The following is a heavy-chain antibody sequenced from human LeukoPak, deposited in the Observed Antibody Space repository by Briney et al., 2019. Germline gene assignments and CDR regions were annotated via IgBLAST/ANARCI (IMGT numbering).Heavy chain of an antibody. D-gene: IGHD3-22*01. V-gene: IGHV1-8*01. CDR1: GYTFTSYD. CDR2: MNPNSGNT. CDR3: ARGFWVSRDSSGYPAFDI. J-gene: IGHJ3*02. Sequence: ASVKVSCKASGYTFTSYDINWVRQATGQGLEWMGWMNPNSGNTGYAQKFQGRVTMTRNTSISTAYMELSSLRSEDTAVYYCARGFWVSRDSSGYPAFDIWGQGTMVTVSS.